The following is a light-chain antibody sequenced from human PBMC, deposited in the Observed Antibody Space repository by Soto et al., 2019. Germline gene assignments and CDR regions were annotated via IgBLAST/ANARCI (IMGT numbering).Light chain of an antibody. V-gene: IGKV1-5*03. J-gene: IGKJ1*01. CDR1: QSISSW. CDR2: KAS. Sequence: DIPMTQSPSPLSASVGDRVTITCRASQSISSWLAWYQQKPGTAPKLLIYKASTLQSGVPSRFSGSGSGTEFTLTISSLQPDDFATYYCQQYSDNWTFGQGTKVEIK. CDR3: QQYSDNWT.